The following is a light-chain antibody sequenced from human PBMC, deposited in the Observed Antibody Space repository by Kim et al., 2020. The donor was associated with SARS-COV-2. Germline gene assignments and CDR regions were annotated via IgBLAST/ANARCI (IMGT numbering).Light chain of an antibody. CDR3: QQYYRVPPYT. CDR1: QSILYSSNNKNY. CDR2: WAS. Sequence: DIVMTQSPDSLAVSLGERATINCKSSQSILYSSNNKNYLAWYQQKPGQPPKLLIYWASTRESGVPDRFSGSGSGTDFTLTISSLQAEDVAVYYWQQYYRVPPYTFGQGTKLEI. J-gene: IGKJ2*01. V-gene: IGKV4-1*01.